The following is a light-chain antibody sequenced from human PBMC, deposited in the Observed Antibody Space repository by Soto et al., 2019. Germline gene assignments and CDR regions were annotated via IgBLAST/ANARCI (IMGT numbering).Light chain of an antibody. Sequence: DIQMTQSPSSLSASLGDRVTITCRASQSISNFLNWVQHKPGNAPKVLISAASTLQSGVPPRFSGSESGTDCTLTISSLQPEDSASYYCQQYYNSVLTFGGGTKVDIK. CDR1: QSISNF. J-gene: IGKJ4*01. CDR3: QQYYNSVLT. CDR2: AAS. V-gene: IGKV1-39*01.